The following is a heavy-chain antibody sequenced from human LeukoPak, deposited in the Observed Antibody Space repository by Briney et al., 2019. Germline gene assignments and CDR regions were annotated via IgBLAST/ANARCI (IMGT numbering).Heavy chain of an antibody. CDR1: GYTFSNDY. V-gene: IGHV1-46*01. J-gene: IGHJ4*02. D-gene: IGHD1-26*01. CDR3: SRELGGSYFDY. Sequence: ASVKVSCKASGYTFSNDYIHWVRQAPGQGLEWMGVNNPSGGRTTYAQKFQGRVTMTRDTSTSTAYMELSSLRADDTAVYYCSRELGGSYFDYWGQGTLVTVSS. CDR2: NNPSGGRT.